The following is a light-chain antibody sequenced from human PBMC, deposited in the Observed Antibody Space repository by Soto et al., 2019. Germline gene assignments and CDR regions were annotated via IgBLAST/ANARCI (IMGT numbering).Light chain of an antibody. Sequence: EIVLTQSPGTLSLSPGERATLSCRASQSVSSSYLAWYQQKPGQAPRLLIYGASSRATGIPDRFSGSGSGTHFTLSFLRLEPEDFAVYYCQQYGSSPGFTFGPGTKVDIK. CDR2: GAS. CDR1: QSVSSSY. V-gene: IGKV3-20*01. J-gene: IGKJ3*01. CDR3: QQYGSSPGFT.